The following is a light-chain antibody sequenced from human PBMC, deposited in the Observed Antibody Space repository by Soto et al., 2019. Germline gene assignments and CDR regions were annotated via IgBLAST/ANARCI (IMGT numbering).Light chain of an antibody. CDR3: QQYNNRWT. CDR1: QTVSSN. CDR2: DAS. Sequence: TKSPDALSVSAWARATVSCRASQTVSSNYLAWCQQPPDQAPRLLIYDASTRATGIQARFIGNGSGTESTLIISSQQYEDFAVYYCQQYNNRWTFGQVTKV. V-gene: IGKV3D-15*01. J-gene: IGKJ1*01.